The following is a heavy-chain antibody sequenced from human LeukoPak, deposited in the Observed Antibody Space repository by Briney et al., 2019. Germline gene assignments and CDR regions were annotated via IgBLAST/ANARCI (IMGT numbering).Heavy chain of an antibody. CDR2: IKAKAHGGTM. D-gene: IGHD1-26*01. CDR1: GFTFINAW. Sequence: GGSLRLSCAASGFTFINAWMAWVRQAPGKGLEWVGRIKAKAHGGTMEYAAPVKGRFTISRDDSKNTLYLQMNSLKTEDTAVYYCTTDGVGVEGATYDNWGQGTLVSVSS. J-gene: IGHJ4*02. V-gene: IGHV3-15*01. CDR3: TTDGVGVEGATYDN.